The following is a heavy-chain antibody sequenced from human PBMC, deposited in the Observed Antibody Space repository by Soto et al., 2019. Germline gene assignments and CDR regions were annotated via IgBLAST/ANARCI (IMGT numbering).Heavy chain of an antibody. CDR1: GFTFSNAW. D-gene: IGHD3-22*01. V-gene: IGHV3-15*07. Sequence: GGSLRLSCAASGFTFSNAWINWVRQAPGKGLEWVGRIKSKTDGGTTDYAEPVKGRFAISRDDSNNMVYLQMNSLKIEDTAVYYCTTDSYSTIIIVRSDYWGHRTPVTDSS. J-gene: IGHJ4*01. CDR3: TTDSYSTIIIVRSDY. CDR2: IKSKTDGGTT.